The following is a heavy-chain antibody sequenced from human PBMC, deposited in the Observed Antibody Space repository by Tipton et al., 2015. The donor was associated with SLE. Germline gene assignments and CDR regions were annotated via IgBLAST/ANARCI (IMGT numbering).Heavy chain of an antibody. CDR1: GYTFTAYG. CDR3: ARYRAPNCNSRADY. CDR2: ISGYDGNT. V-gene: IGHV1-18*01. Sequence: QSGPEVKKPGASVKVSCKASGYTFTAYGITWVRQAPGQGLERMEWISGYDGNTFYAQRIQDRVTMTTDPSTSTAYMELRIPTSDDTVLYYCARYRAPNCNSRADYWGQGTLVTVSP. J-gene: IGHJ4*02. D-gene: IGHD2/OR15-2a*01.